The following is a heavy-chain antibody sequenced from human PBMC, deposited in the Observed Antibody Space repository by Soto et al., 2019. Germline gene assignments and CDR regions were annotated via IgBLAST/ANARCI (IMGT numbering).Heavy chain of an antibody. Sequence: SVKVSCKASGFTFTSSAVQWVRQARGQRLEWIGWIVVGSGNTNYAQKFQERVTITRDMSTSTAYMELSSLRSEDTAVYYCAADPAPFDLNYFVWGSYLAPYYYGMDVWGKGTTVTVSS. CDR2: IVVGSGNT. CDR3: AADPAPFDLNYFVWGSYLAPYYYGMDV. V-gene: IGHV1-58*01. CDR1: GFTFTSSA. J-gene: IGHJ6*04. D-gene: IGHD3-16*01.